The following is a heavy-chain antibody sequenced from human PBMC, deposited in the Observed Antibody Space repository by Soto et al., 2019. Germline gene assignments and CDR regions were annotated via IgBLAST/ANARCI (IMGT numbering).Heavy chain of an antibody. D-gene: IGHD3-10*01. CDR2: IIPLFGTP. CDR1: GGTFSNDA. V-gene: IGHV1-69*01. CDR3: ATERVGEMATGGYFDR. Sequence: QVQLVQSGAEVKSPGSSVKVSCKASGGTFSNDAFSWVRQSPGQGLEWVGGIIPLFGTPNYAQDFQGRVIITADEASSTTYLELTSLISEDTAVYYCATERVGEMATGGYFDRWGQGTLVTVSS. J-gene: IGHJ4*02.